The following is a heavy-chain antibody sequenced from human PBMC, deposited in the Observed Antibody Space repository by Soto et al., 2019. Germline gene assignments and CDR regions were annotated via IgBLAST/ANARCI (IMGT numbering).Heavy chain of an antibody. Sequence: NPSETLSLTCTVSGGSISSGGYYWSWIRQHPGKGLEWIGYIYYSGSTYYNPSLKSRVTISVDTSKNQFSLKLSSVTAADTAVYYCARGLHYDFWSGYRWFDPWGQGTLVTVS. D-gene: IGHD3-3*01. J-gene: IGHJ5*02. CDR2: IYYSGST. CDR1: GGSISSGGYY. CDR3: ARGLHYDFWSGYRWFDP. V-gene: IGHV4-31*03.